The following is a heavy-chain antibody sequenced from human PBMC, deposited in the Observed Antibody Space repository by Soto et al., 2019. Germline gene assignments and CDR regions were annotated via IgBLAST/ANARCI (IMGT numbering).Heavy chain of an antibody. CDR1: GFTFSSYS. Sequence: GGSLRLSCAASGFTFSSYSMNWVRQAPGKGLEWVSSISSSSSYIYYADSVKGRFTISRDNAKNSLYLQMNSLRAEDTAVYYCARARYCSGGSCFLYYYYYGMDGWGQGTTVTVSS. V-gene: IGHV3-21*01. D-gene: IGHD2-15*01. J-gene: IGHJ6*02. CDR3: ARARYCSGGSCFLYYYYYGMDG. CDR2: ISSSSSYI.